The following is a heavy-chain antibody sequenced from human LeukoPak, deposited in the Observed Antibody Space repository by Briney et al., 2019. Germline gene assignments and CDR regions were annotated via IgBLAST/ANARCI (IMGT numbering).Heavy chain of an antibody. V-gene: IGHV4-39*01. CDR1: GGSISSSGDY. D-gene: IGHD3-22*01. J-gene: IGHJ4*02. Sequence: SETLSLTCTVSGGSISSSGDYWGWIRQLPGEGLEWIGTIYYTGSNQYNPSLKSRLTISVDTSRNQFSLNLSSVTAADTAVYYCARISYYDNYGFYLFDYWGQGILVTVSS. CDR2: IYYTGSN. CDR3: ARISYYDNYGFYLFDY.